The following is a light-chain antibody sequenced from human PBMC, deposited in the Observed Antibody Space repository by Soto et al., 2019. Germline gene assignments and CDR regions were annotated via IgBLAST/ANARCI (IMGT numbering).Light chain of an antibody. CDR1: QSVSSSY. Sequence: EIVLTQSPGTLSLSPGERATLSCRASQSVSSSYLAWYQQKPGQAPRLLIYGASTRATDIPARFSGSGSGAEFTLTISSLQSEVFAVYYCQQYNNWPAWTFGQGTKVDIK. CDR2: GAS. J-gene: IGKJ1*01. CDR3: QQYNNWPAWT. V-gene: IGKV3-15*01.